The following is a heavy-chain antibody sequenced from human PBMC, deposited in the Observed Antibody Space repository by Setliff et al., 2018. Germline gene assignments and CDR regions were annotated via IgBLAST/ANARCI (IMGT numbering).Heavy chain of an antibody. CDR1: GNGFTDLW. D-gene: IGHD1-1*01. CDR3: AGHFRNWYFDY. Sequence: PGESLKISCKVSGNGFTDLWIAWVRQTPGKGLEWMGLVYPGDSDTRYSPSFQGQVTISADKSISTAYLQWSSLKASDTAIYYCAGHFRNWYFDYWGQGTLVTVSS. J-gene: IGHJ4*02. CDR2: VYPGDSDT. V-gene: IGHV5-51*01.